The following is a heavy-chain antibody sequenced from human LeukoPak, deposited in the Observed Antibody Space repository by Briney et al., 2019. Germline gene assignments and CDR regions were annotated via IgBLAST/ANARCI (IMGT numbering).Heavy chain of an antibody. CDR2: INHSGST. D-gene: IGHD6-13*01. Sequence: SETLSLTCAVYGGSFSGYYWSWIRQPPGKGLEWIGEINHSGSTNYNPSLKSRVTISVDTSKNQFSLKLSSVTAADTAVYYCASGGSGSSWYILWYWGQGTLVTVSS. CDR3: ASGGSGSSWYILWY. J-gene: IGHJ4*02. CDR1: GGSFSGYY. V-gene: IGHV4-34*01.